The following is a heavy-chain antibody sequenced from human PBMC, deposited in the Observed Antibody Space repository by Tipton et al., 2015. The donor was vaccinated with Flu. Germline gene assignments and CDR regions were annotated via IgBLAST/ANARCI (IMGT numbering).Heavy chain of an antibody. CDR1: GGSISSYY. D-gene: IGHD3-9*01. J-gene: IGHJ6*02. V-gene: IGHV4-59*01. CDR2: IYYSGST. Sequence: TLSLTCTVSGGSISSYYWSWIRQPPGKGLEWIGYIYYSGSTNYNPSLKSRVTISVDTSKNQFSLKLSSVTAADTAVYYCARDATYYDILTGYYNYGMDVWGQGTTVTDSS. CDR3: ARDATYYDILTGYYNYGMDV.